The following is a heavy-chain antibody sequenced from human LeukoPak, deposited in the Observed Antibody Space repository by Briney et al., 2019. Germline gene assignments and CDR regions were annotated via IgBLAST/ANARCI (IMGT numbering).Heavy chain of an antibody. CDR1: GGSISSYY. D-gene: IGHD5-18*01. Sequence: SETLSLTCTVSGGSISSYYWSWIRQPPGKGLEWIGYIYYSGSTNYNPSLTSRVTISVDTSKNQFSLKLSSVTAADTAVYYCARDLGFAAMVLGWFDPWGQGTLVTVSS. CDR2: IYYSGST. V-gene: IGHV4-59*01. J-gene: IGHJ5*02. CDR3: ARDLGFAAMVLGWFDP.